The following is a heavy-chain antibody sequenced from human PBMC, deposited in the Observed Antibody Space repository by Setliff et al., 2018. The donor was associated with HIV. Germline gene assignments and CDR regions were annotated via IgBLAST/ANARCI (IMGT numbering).Heavy chain of an antibody. V-gene: IGHV4-38-2*02. CDR1: GGSISTSNW. Sequence: PSETLSLTCTVSGGSISTSNWWGWIRQTPGKGLEWIGRIYTSGSTNYNPSLNSRVTISVDTSKNQFSLKVNSVTAADTAVYYCARSPRIGVAGEFEYWGQGTLVTVSS. CDR3: ARSPRIGVAGEFEY. CDR2: IYTSGST. D-gene: IGHD6-19*01. J-gene: IGHJ4*02.